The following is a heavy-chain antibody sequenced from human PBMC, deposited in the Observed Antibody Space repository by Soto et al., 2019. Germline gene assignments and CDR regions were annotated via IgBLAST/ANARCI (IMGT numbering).Heavy chain of an antibody. J-gene: IGHJ4*02. Sequence: ASVKVSCKASRYTFTSYDLNWARQATGQGLEWMGWMNPNSGNTGYAQKFQGRVTITRDTSASTAYMELSSLRSEDTAVYYCARDLGGWPDYWGQGTLVTVSS. V-gene: IGHV1-8*01. D-gene: IGHD2-15*01. CDR1: RYTFTSYD. CDR3: ARDLGGWPDY. CDR2: MNPNSGNT.